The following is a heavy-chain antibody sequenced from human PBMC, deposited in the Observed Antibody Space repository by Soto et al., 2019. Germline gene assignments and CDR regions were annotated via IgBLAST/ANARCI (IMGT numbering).Heavy chain of an antibody. V-gene: IGHV3-74*01. CDR2: INNDGSST. CDR3: AKGSDAQSALLDY. Sequence: EVQLVESGGGLVQTGGSLRLSCAASGFTFSSYWMHWVRQAPGKGLVWVSRINNDGSSTTYADSVKGRFTISRDNAKNTLYLQMNSLRDEDRAVYYCAKGSDAQSALLDYWGQGTLVTVSS. J-gene: IGHJ4*02. D-gene: IGHD1-26*01. CDR1: GFTFSSYW.